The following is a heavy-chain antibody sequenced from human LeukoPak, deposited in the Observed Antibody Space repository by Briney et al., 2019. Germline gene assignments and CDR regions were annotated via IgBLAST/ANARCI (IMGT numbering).Heavy chain of an antibody. CDR1: GFTFSSYA. J-gene: IGHJ4*02. Sequence: HPGGSLRLSCAASGFTFSSYAMSWVRQAPGKGLEWVAFIRYNGGNKNYADSVKGRFTISRDNPKNTLYLQMNSLRPEDTAVYYCAKENWPTVTIPGRTYFDYWGQGTLVTVSS. CDR3: AKENWPTVTIPGRTYFDY. D-gene: IGHD4-17*01. CDR2: IRYNGGNK. V-gene: IGHV3-30*02.